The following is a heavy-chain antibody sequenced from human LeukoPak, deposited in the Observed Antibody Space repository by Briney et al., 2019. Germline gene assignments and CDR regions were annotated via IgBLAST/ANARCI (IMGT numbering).Heavy chain of an antibody. J-gene: IGHJ5*02. Sequence: PSETLSLTCAVYGGSFSGYYWSWIRQPPGKGLEWIGEINHSGSTNYNPSLKSRVTLSVDTSKNQFSLKLSSVTAADTAVYYCARSLIFGVVRFDPWGQGTLVTVSS. CDR2: INHSGST. D-gene: IGHD3-3*01. V-gene: IGHV4-34*01. CDR3: ARSLIFGVVRFDP. CDR1: GGSFSGYY.